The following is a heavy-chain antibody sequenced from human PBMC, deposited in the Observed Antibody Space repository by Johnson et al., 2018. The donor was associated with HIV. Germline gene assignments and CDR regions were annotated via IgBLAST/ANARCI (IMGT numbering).Heavy chain of an antibody. Sequence: QVQLVESGGGLVPPGGSLRISCAASGFTFSSYGMHWVRQAPGKGLEWVAVISYDGSNKYYADSVKGRFTISRDNSKNTLYLQMNSLRAEDTAVYYCAKDRYYYGAGSTRAFDIWGQGTMVTVSS. V-gene: IGHV3-30*18. CDR3: AKDRYYYGAGSTRAFDI. J-gene: IGHJ3*02. CDR2: ISYDGSNK. D-gene: IGHD3-10*01. CDR1: GFTFSSYG.